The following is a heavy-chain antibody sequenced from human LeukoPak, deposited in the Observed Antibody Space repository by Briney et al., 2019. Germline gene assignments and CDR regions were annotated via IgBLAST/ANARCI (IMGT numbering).Heavy chain of an antibody. J-gene: IGHJ5*02. D-gene: IGHD3-16*01. Sequence: SGTLSLTCTVSGGSISSYYWSWIRQPPGKGLEWIGYIYYSGSTNYNPSLKSRVTISVDTSKNQFSLKLSSVTAADTAVYYCAREIGGAINWFDPWGQGTLVTVSS. V-gene: IGHV4-59*01. CDR2: IYYSGST. CDR3: AREIGGAINWFDP. CDR1: GGSISSYY.